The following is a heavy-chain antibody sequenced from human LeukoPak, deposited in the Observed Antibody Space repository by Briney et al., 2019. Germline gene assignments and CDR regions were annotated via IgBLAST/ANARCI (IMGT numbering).Heavy chain of an antibody. CDR2: IYYSGST. J-gene: IGHJ4*02. Sequence: SETLSLTCTVSGGSISSYYWSWIRQPPGKGLEWIGYIYYSGSTNYNPSLKSRVTISVDTSKNQFSLKLSSVTAADTAVYYCASRLSIAVAGSRFDYWGQGTLVTVSS. V-gene: IGHV4-59*08. CDR3: ASRLSIAVAGSRFDY. D-gene: IGHD6-19*01. CDR1: GGSISSYY.